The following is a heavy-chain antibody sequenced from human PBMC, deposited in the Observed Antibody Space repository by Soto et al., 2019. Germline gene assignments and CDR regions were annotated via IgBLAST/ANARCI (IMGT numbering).Heavy chain of an antibody. CDR2: IYHSGST. CDR1: GGSISSGGYS. J-gene: IGHJ4*02. CDR3: ARVSGSYGFGY. Sequence: SETLSLTCAVSGGSISSGGYSWSWIRQPPGKGLEWIGYIYHSGSTYYNPSLKSRVTISVDRSKNQFSLKLSSVTAADTAVYYCARVSGSYGFGYWGQGTLVTVS. V-gene: IGHV4-30-2*01. D-gene: IGHD1-26*01.